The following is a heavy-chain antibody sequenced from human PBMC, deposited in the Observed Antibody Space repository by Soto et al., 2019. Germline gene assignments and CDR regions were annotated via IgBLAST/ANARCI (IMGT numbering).Heavy chain of an antibody. CDR3: ARVIREQLSRWFDP. CDR1: GGSISSGDYY. J-gene: IGHJ5*02. V-gene: IGHV4-30-4*01. CDR2: IYYSGST. Sequence: PSETLSLTCTVSGGSISSGDYYWSWIRQPPGKGLEWIGYIYYSGSTYYNPSLKSRVTISVDTSKNQFSLKLSSVTAADTAVYYCARVIREQLSRWFDPWGQGTLVTVSS. D-gene: IGHD6-13*01.